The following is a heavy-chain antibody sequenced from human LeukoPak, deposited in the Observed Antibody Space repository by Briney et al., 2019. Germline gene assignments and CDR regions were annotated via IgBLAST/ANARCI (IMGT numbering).Heavy chain of an antibody. CDR1: GGSISRNNW. CDR2: IDHSGCI. D-gene: IGHD7-27*01. Sequence: SETLSLTCAVSGGSISRNNWWTWVRQPPGKGLEWIGEIDHSGCINYNPSLKSRVTISVDKSKNQFSLKLSSVTAADTAVYYCARVLGIQGYAFDIWGQGTMVTVTS. J-gene: IGHJ3*02. V-gene: IGHV4-4*02. CDR3: ARVLGIQGYAFDI.